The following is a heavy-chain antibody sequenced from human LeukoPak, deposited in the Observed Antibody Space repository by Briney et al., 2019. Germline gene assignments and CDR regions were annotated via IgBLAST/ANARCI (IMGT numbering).Heavy chain of an antibody. CDR3: ANGVSARPWNCYYYGMDV. D-gene: IGHD6-6*01. CDR2: ISGSGGST. J-gene: IGHJ6*02. V-gene: IGHV3-23*01. CDR1: GFTFSSYA. Sequence: GGSLRLSCAASGFTFSSYAMSWVRQAPGKGLEWVSAISGSGGSTYYADSVKGRFTISRDNSKNTLYLQMNSLRAEDTAVYYCANGVSARPWNCYYYGMDVWGQGTTVTVSS.